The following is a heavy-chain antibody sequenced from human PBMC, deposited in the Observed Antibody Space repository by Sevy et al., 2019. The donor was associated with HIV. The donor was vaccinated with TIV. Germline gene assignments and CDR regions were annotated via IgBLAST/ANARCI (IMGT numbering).Heavy chain of an antibody. J-gene: IGHJ4*02. D-gene: IGHD1-20*01. CDR3: ARGKVLFDY. V-gene: IGHV4-59*01. CDR2: IYYNGTT. Sequence: SETLSLTCTVSGGSFSSYYWSWIRQSPGKGLEWIGYIYYNGTTNSSPSLRRRVTKSPHTSKSQFSLKLKSVTAADTAVYYCARGKVLFDYWGQGTLVTVSS. CDR1: GGSFSSYY.